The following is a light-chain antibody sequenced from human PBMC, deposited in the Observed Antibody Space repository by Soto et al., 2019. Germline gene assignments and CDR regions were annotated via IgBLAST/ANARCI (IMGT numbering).Light chain of an antibody. J-gene: IGLJ1*01. CDR2: EGS. V-gene: IGLV2-23*01. CDR3: CSYAGSGLYV. Sequence: QSALTQPASVSGSPGQSITISCTGTSSDVGSYNLVSWYQQHPGKAPKLMIYEGSKRPSGVSNRFSGSKSGNTASLTISGLLAEDEADYYCCSYAGSGLYVFGTGTKLTVL. CDR1: SSDVGSYNL.